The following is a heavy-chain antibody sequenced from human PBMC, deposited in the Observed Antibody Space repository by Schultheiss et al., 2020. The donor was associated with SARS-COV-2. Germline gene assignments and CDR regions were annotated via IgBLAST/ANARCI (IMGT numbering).Heavy chain of an antibody. CDR3: ARGLGYSGSYPDGFDF. J-gene: IGHJ3*01. CDR2: IKPHGSEK. D-gene: IGHD1-26*01. Sequence: GESLKISCAASGFTFSSYWMSWVRLAPGKGLEWVANIKPHGSEKFYVDSVKGRFTISRDNAKNSVYLLMISLRAEDTAVYYCARGLGYSGSYPDGFDFWGQGTMVTVSS. CDR1: GFTFSSYW. V-gene: IGHV3-7*03.